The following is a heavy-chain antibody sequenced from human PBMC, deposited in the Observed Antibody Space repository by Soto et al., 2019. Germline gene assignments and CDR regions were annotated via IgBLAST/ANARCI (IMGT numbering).Heavy chain of an antibody. CDR1: GYSFTSYW. Sequence: GESLKISCKGSGYSFTSYWIGWVRQMPGKGLEWMGIIYPGDSDTRYSPSFQGQVTISADKSISTAYLQWSSLKASDTAMYYCARQSDYYDSSGYYQPPLFDYWGQGTLVTVSS. V-gene: IGHV5-51*01. D-gene: IGHD3-22*01. J-gene: IGHJ4*02. CDR3: ARQSDYYDSSGYYQPPLFDY. CDR2: IYPGDSDT.